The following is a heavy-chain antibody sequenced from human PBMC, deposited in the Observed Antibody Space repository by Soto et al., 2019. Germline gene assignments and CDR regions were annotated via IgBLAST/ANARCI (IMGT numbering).Heavy chain of an antibody. CDR1: GFTFSSYA. Sequence: GGSLRLSCAASGFTFSSYAMSWVRQAPGKGLEWVSAISGVGGSTYYADSVKGRFTISRDNSKNTLYLQMNSLRAEDTAVYSCAKDGSLTVYHGFDYWGQGTLVTVSS. CDR2: ISGVGGST. D-gene: IGHD7-27*01. V-gene: IGHV3-23*01. CDR3: AKDGSLTVYHGFDY. J-gene: IGHJ4*02.